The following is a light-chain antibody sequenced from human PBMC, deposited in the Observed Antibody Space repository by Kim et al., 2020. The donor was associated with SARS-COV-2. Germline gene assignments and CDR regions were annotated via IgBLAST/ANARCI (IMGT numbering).Light chain of an antibody. V-gene: IGKV1-33*01. CDR2: DAS. Sequence: DIQMTQSPSSLSASVGDRVTITCQASQDISNYLNWYQQKPGKAPKLLIYDASNLETGVPSRFSGSGSGTDFTFTISSLQPEDIATYYCQQYDNLPTFGQGTKLDI. CDR1: QDISNY. J-gene: IGKJ2*01. CDR3: QQYDNLPT.